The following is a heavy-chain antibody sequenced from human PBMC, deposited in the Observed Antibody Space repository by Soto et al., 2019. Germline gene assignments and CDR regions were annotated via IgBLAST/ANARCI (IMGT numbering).Heavy chain of an antibody. Sequence: QLHLVQSGAVVKKPGASVTVSCSASGYPVTAYYMHWVRQAPGRGLEWMGGINPATGAAKYTQTFQGRVTITRATSTSTVFMELSGLTSEDTAAFYCARGGGVGVAGSAAFDMWGQGTLVTVSS. D-gene: IGHD3-3*01. V-gene: IGHV1-2*02. J-gene: IGHJ3*02. CDR3: ARGGGVGVAGSAAFDM. CDR1: GYPVTAYY. CDR2: INPATGAA.